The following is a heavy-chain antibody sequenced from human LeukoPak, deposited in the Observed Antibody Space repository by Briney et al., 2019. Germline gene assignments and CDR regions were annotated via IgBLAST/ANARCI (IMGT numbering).Heavy chain of an antibody. CDR1: GFTFDDYA. CDR2: ISWNSGSI. J-gene: IGHJ4*02. CDR3: AKGTYYYDSSGYYLDY. D-gene: IGHD3-22*01. Sequence: PGGSLRLSCAASGFTFDDYAMHWVRQAPGKGLEWVSGISWNSGSIVYADSVKGRFTISRDNAKNSLYLQMNSLRAEDTALYYCAKGTYYYDSSGYYLDYWGQGTLVTVSS. V-gene: IGHV3-9*01.